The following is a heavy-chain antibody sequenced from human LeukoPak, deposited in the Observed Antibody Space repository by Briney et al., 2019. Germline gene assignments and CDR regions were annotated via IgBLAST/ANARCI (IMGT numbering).Heavy chain of an antibody. CDR3: AKVDGYNSGWYDS. CDR2: ISWSSGNI. D-gene: IGHD6-19*01. J-gene: IGHJ5*01. CDR1: GFTFDDYG. Sequence: TGGSLRLSCAASGFTFDDYGMHWVRQPPGKGLEWVSGISWSSGNIGYADSVKGRFTISRDNAKNSLYLQMDILKPEDTAFYYCAKVDGYNSGWYDSWGQGTLVTVSS. V-gene: IGHV3-9*01.